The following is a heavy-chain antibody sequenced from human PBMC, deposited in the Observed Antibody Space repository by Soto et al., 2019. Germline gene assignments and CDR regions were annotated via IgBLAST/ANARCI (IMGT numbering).Heavy chain of an antibody. Sequence: GGSLRLSCAASGFTFSSYAMHWVRQAPGKGLEWVAVISYDGSNKYYADSVKGRFTISRDNSKNTLYLQMNSLRAEDTAVYYSARLSITMIVVVINYFDYWGQGTLVTVSS. CDR1: GFTFSSYA. V-gene: IGHV3-30-3*01. J-gene: IGHJ4*02. D-gene: IGHD3-22*01. CDR3: ARLSITMIVVVINYFDY. CDR2: ISYDGSNK.